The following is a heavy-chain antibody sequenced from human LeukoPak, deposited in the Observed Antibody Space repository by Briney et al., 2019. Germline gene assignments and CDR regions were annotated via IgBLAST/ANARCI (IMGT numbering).Heavy chain of an antibody. V-gene: IGHV5-51*01. CDR1: AYSFTSYW. J-gene: IGHJ4*02. Sequence: GESLKTSCKGSAYSFTSYWIGWVRQMPGKGLEWMGIIYPRDSDTRYSPSFQGQVTISADKSISTAYLQWSSLKASDTAMYYCGRLGGNYVDNWGQGTLVSVSS. D-gene: IGHD2-15*01. CDR2: IYPRDSDT. CDR3: GRLGGNYVDN.